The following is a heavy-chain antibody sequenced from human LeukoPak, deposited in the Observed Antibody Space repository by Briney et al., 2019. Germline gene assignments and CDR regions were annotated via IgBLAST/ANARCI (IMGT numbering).Heavy chain of an antibody. CDR3: AKDYIDIVVVPAAATLDP. CDR1: GFTFSSYA. Sequence: GGSLRLSCAASGFTFSSYAMSWVRQAPGKGLEWVTAISGSGGSTYYADSVKGRFTISRDNSKNTLYLQMNSLRAEDTAVYYCAKDYIDIVVVPAAATLDPWGQGTLVTVSS. CDR2: ISGSGGST. D-gene: IGHD2-2*01. V-gene: IGHV3-23*01. J-gene: IGHJ5*02.